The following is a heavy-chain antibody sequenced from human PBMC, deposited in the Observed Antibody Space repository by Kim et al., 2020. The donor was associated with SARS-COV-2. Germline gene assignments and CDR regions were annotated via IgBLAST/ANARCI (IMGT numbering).Heavy chain of an antibody. CDR3: ARDRELLWFGELFPDL. Sequence: ASVKVSCKASGYTFTSYGISWVRQAPGQGLEWMGWISAYNGNTNYAQKLQGRVTMTTDTSTSTAYMELRSLRSDDTAVYYCARDRELLWFGELFPDLWGRGTLVTVSS. CDR1: GYTFTSYG. CDR2: ISAYNGNT. V-gene: IGHV1-18*01. D-gene: IGHD3-10*01. J-gene: IGHJ2*01.